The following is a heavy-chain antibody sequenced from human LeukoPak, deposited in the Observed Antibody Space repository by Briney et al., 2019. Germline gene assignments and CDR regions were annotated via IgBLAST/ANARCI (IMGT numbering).Heavy chain of an antibody. Sequence: PGGSLRLSCAASGFTFSSYSMNWVRPAPGKGLEWVSSISSRSSDIYYADSVNGRFTISRDNPKNSLYLQMNSLRAEDTAVYYCARALETRDYYYGMDVWGQGTTVTVSS. CDR2: ISSRSSDI. J-gene: IGHJ6*02. V-gene: IGHV3-21*01. CDR3: ARALETRDYYYGMDV. D-gene: IGHD1-1*01. CDR1: GFTFSSYS.